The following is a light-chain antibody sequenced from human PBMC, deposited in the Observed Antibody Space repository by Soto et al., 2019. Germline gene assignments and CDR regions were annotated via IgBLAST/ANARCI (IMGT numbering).Light chain of an antibody. CDR2: KTS. CDR1: QSINNW. Sequence: DIQMTQSPSTLSASVGDRVTITCRASQSINNWLAWYPQKPGKAPKLLIYKTSDLESGVPSRFSGSGSGTEFSLTISSLQPDDFATYYCQQYKSFSLTFGGGTRVE. J-gene: IGKJ4*01. CDR3: QQYKSFSLT. V-gene: IGKV1-5*03.